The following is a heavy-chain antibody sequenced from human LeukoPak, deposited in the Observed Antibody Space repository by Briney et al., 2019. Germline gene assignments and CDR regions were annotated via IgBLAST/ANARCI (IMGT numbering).Heavy chain of an antibody. CDR2: IYYSGST. V-gene: IGHV4-31*03. Sequence: SETLSLTCTVSGGSISSGGYYWSWIRQHPGKGLEWIGYIYYSGSTYYNPSLKSRVTISVDMSKNQFSLKLSSVTAADTAVYYCARADTAMVHDYWGQGTLVTVSS. CDR3: ARADTAMVHDY. J-gene: IGHJ4*02. CDR1: GGSISSGGYY. D-gene: IGHD5-18*01.